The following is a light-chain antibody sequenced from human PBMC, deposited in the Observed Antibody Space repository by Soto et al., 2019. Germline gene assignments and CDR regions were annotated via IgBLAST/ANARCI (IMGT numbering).Light chain of an antibody. CDR3: QQSHGIPYT. CDR1: QTISTY. Sequence: DIQMTQSPSSLSASVGDRVTITCRASQTISTYLNWYQQNPGKAPKLLIYAASTLQSGVPSRFSSSASGTDFTLTISSLQPEDFATYYCQQSHGIPYTFGQGTKLEIK. J-gene: IGKJ2*01. V-gene: IGKV1-39*01. CDR2: AAS.